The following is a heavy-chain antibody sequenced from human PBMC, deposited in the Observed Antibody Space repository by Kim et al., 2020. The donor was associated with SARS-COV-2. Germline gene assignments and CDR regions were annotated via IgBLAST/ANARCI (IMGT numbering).Heavy chain of an antibody. Sequence: GGSLRLSCAASGFTFSSYAMSWVRQAPGKGLEWVSAISGSGGSTYYADSVKGRFTISRDNSKNTLYLQMNSLRAEDTAVYYCAKVGGFYDSSGPVRVYWGQGTLVTVSS. D-gene: IGHD3-22*01. CDR1: GFTFSSYA. CDR3: AKVGGFYDSSGPVRVY. V-gene: IGHV3-23*01. J-gene: IGHJ4*02. CDR2: ISGSGGST.